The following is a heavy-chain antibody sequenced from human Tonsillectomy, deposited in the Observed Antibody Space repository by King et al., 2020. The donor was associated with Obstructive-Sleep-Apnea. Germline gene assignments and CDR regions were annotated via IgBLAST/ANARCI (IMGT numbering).Heavy chain of an antibody. CDR2: IYYSGST. CDR3: ARGGYCSGGTCDFDY. V-gene: IGHV4-31*03. J-gene: IGHJ4*02. D-gene: IGHD2-15*01. CDR1: GGSISSGGYY. Sequence: PLQESGPGLVKPSQTLSLTCSVSGGSISSGGYYWSWIRQHPGKGLEWIGYIYYSGSTYYNPSLKSRVTISVDTSKNQFSLKLSSVTAADTAVYYCARGGYCSGGTCDFDYWGQGTLVTVSS.